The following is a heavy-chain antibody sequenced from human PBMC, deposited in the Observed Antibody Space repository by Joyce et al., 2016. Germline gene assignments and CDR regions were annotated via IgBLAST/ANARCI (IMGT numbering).Heavy chain of an antibody. CDR2: ITPNSGCT. V-gene: IGHV1-2*02. D-gene: IGHD3-9*01. Sequence: QVQLVQSGAEVKKPGASVKVSCKASGYTFTNYYIHWVRQAPGQGLDWMGWITPNSGCTNYAQKFQGIVTMTRDTSINTAYMELSRLKSDDTAIYYCARVGYYSTFYDHWGQGTLVTVSS. CDR1: GYTFTNYY. J-gene: IGHJ4*02. CDR3: ARVGYYSTFYDH.